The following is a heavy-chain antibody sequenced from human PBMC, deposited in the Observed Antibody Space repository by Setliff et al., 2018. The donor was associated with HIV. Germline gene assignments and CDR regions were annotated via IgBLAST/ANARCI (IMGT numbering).Heavy chain of an antibody. CDR2: ISSSGSTI. Sequence: PGGSLRLSCAASGFTFSDYYMSWIRQAPGKGLEWVSYISSSGSTIYYADSVKGRFTISRDNAKNSLYLQMNSLRAEDTAVYYCASRKWLRFGPNAFDIWGQGTMVTVSS. J-gene: IGHJ3*02. V-gene: IGHV3-11*01. CDR3: ASRKWLRFGPNAFDI. CDR1: GFTFSDYY. D-gene: IGHD5-12*01.